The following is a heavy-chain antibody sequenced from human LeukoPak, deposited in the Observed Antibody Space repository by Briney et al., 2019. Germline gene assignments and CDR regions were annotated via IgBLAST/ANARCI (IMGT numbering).Heavy chain of an antibody. CDR3: ACSPRRTGTTNFDY. J-gene: IGHJ4*02. D-gene: IGHD1-7*01. CDR1: GGSISSYY. CDR2: IYYSGST. Sequence: PSETLSLTCTVSGGSISSYYWSWIRQPPGKGLEWIGYIYYSGSTNYNPSLKSRVTISVDTSKNQFSLKLSSVTAADTAVYYCACSPRRTGTTNFDYWGQGTLVTVSS. V-gene: IGHV4-59*01.